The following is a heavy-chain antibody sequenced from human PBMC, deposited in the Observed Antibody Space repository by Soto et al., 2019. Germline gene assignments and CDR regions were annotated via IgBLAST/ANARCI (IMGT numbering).Heavy chain of an antibody. D-gene: IGHD3-10*02. CDR3: SRGRPTPLVPIYVRRGANWLDP. V-gene: IGHV1-8*01. CDR2: MSPESGTT. Sequence: ASVKVSCKASGYTFTTYDINWVRQAAGQGLGWMGWMSPESGTTGYARKFQGRVTMTRDTASTTAYLELTSLKSEDTAVYYSSRGRPTPLVPIYVRRGANWLDPSGQGTLDTGSS. J-gene: IGHJ5*02. CDR1: GYTFTTYD.